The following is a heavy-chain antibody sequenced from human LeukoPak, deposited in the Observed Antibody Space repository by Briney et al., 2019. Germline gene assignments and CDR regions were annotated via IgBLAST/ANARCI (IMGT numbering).Heavy chain of an antibody. D-gene: IGHD3-3*01. CDR3: ARPFGVVISDAFDI. CDR2: ISSASGSI. Sequence: GGSLRLSCAASGFTFSSYSMNWVRQAPGKGLEWVSYISSASGSIYYADSVKGRFTISRDNAKNSLYLQMNSLRAEDTAVYYCARPFGVVISDAFDIWGQGTMVTVSS. V-gene: IGHV3-48*04. J-gene: IGHJ3*02. CDR1: GFTFSSYS.